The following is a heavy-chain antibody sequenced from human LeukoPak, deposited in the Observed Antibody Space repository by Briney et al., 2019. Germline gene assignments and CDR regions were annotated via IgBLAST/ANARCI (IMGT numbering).Heavy chain of an antibody. D-gene: IGHD3-3*01. CDR3: AKDGEGYY. Sequence: PGGSLRLSCAASGFTFSKSWMSWLRQTPEKGLEWVANIKEDGSAKYYVDSVKGRFTISRDNAKNSLCLQMNSLRAEDTAVYYCAKDGEGYYWGQGILVTVSS. CDR1: GFTFSKSW. V-gene: IGHV3-7*04. CDR2: IKEDGSAK. J-gene: IGHJ4*02.